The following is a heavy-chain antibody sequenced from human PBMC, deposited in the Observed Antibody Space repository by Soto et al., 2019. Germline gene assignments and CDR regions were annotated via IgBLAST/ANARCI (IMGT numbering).Heavy chain of an antibody. J-gene: IGHJ4*02. CDR2: IYYSGST. CDR1: GGSISSYY. D-gene: IGHD2-15*01. CDR3: ARRYGGTFDY. V-gene: IGHV4-59*08. Sequence: QVQLQESGPGLVKPSETLSLTCTVSGGSISSYYWSWIRQPPGKGLEWIGYIYYSGSTNYNPSLKSRVTMSVDTSKNQFSLKLSSVTAADTAGYYCARRYGGTFDYWGQGTLVTVSS.